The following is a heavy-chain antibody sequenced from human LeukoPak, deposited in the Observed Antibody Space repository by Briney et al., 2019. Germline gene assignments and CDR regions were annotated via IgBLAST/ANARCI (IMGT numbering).Heavy chain of an antibody. CDR3: AETYSYGTFDP. V-gene: IGHV4-34*01. J-gene: IGHJ5*02. CDR2: INHSGST. D-gene: IGHD5-18*01. CDR1: GGSFSGHY. Sequence: SETLSLTCAVYGGSFSGHYWSWIRQSPGKGLEWIGEINHSGSTNYNPSLTSRVTMSVDTSKNQFSLKLSSVTAADTVVYYCAETYSYGTFDPWGQGTLVTVSS.